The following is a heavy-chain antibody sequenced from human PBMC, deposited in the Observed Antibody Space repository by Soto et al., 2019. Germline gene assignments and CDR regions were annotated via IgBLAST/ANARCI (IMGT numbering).Heavy chain of an antibody. V-gene: IGHV3-21*01. J-gene: IGHJ6*02. Sequence: PGGYLRLSCAASELTFSTYTVNWVRQSPGKGLEWVSSISSSGSYMYYEDSVKGRFTISRDNARNSLFLQMNNLRAEDTAVYYCARGPEKPITDYYSFYGMDVWGQGTTVTVSS. D-gene: IGHD3-3*01. CDR1: ELTFSTYT. CDR3: ARGPEKPITDYYSFYGMDV. CDR2: ISSSGSYM.